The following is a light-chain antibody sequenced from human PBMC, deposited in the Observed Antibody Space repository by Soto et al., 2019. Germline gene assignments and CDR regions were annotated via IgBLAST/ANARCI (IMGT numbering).Light chain of an antibody. CDR3: QQYETSSPFT. V-gene: IGKV1-5*03. J-gene: IGKJ2*01. CDR1: QSISSS. CDR2: KAS. Sequence: DIQMTQSPSPLSASVGDRVTITCRASQSISSSLAWYQQKPGKAPRLLIYKASSLENGVPSRFNGSGSGTEFTLTIICLKPDDFATYYCQQYETSSPFTFGQGTKLEI.